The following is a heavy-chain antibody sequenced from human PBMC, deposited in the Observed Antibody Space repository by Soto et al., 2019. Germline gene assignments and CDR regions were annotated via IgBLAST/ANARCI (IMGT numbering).Heavy chain of an antibody. Sequence: GASVKVSCKASGYTLTSYGISWVRQAPGQGLEWMGWISAYSSNTNYAQKLQGRLTMTTDTSTSTAYMELRSLRSDDTAVYYCARDADILTGYYTSGWFDPWGQGTLVTVSS. J-gene: IGHJ5*02. CDR3: ARDADILTGYYTSGWFDP. CDR2: ISAYSSNT. CDR1: GYTLTSYG. D-gene: IGHD3-9*01. V-gene: IGHV1-18*01.